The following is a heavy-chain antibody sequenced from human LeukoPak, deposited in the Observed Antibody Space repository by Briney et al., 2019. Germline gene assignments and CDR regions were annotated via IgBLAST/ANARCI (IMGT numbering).Heavy chain of an antibody. CDR3: AKAQIWFGELPLGGPFDY. D-gene: IGHD3-10*01. CDR2: ISGSGGST. Sequence: GGSLRLSCAASGFTFSSYGMSWVRQAPGKGLEWVSAISGSGGSTYYADSVKGRFTISRDNSKNTLYLQMNSLRAEDTAVYYCAKAQIWFGELPLGGPFDYWGQGTLVTVSS. CDR1: GFTFSSYG. V-gene: IGHV3-23*01. J-gene: IGHJ4*02.